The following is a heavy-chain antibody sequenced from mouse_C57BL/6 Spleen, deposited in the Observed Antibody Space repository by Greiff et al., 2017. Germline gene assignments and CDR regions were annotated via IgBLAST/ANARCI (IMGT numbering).Heavy chain of an antibody. CDR3: ARGPILRFYFDY. CDR1: GFNIKAYY. V-gene: IGHV14-2*01. D-gene: IGHD1-1*01. CDR2: IEPEDGET. J-gene: IGHJ2*01. Sequence: EVQLHQSGAELVQPGASVKLSCTASGFNIKAYYMHWVQQSPEQGLEWIGRIEPEDGETTYASKFQGKDTITADTSSNTAYLQLSSLTSEDTAVYYCARGPILRFYFDYWGQGTTLTVSS.